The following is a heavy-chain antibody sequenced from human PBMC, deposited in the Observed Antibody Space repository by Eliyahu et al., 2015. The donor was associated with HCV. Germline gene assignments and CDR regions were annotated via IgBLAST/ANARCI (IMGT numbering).Heavy chain of an antibody. J-gene: IGHJ4*02. CDR3: TRDRGLDGYDY. Sequence: EVQLVESGGDLVQPGRSLRXSCTASGFTFGDYAMSWFRQAPGKGLGWLGVIRSKTYGATTEYAASVKGRFTISRDDSKSIAYLQMNSLRTEDTALYYCTRDRGLDGYDYWGQGTLVTVSS. D-gene: IGHD6-25*01. CDR2: IRSKTYGATT. V-gene: IGHV3-49*03. CDR1: GFTFGDYA.